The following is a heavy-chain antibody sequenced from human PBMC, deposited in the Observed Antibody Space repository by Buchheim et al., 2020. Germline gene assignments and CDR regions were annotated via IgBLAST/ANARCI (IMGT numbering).Heavy chain of an antibody. V-gene: IGHV3-15*01. CDR1: GFTFSNAW. D-gene: IGHD3-16*01. Sequence: EVQLVESGGGLVKPGGSLRLSCAASGFTFSNAWMSWVRQAPGKGLEWVGRIKSKTDGGTTDYAAPVKGSFTIYRADSQKTLYLQMNSLKTEDTAVYYCTTDLGGYYGMDVWGQGTT. CDR2: IKSKTDGGTT. J-gene: IGHJ6*02. CDR3: TTDLGGYYGMDV.